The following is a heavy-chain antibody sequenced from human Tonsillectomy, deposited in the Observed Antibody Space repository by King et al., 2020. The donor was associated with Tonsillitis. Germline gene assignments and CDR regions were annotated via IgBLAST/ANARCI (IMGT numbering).Heavy chain of an antibody. CDR2: IYPDYADT. CDR3: ARSLTIFGTADC. V-gene: IGHV5-51*01. D-gene: IGHD3-3*01. J-gene: IGHJ4*02. Sequence: VQLVESGAEVKKPGESLKISCSGSGFSFNNYWIAWVRQMPGKGLEWMGIIYPDYADTTYSPSFQGQVTISADKSLTTAYLQWSSLKASDTAMYYCARSLTIFGTADCWGQGTLVTVSS. CDR1: GFSFNNYW.